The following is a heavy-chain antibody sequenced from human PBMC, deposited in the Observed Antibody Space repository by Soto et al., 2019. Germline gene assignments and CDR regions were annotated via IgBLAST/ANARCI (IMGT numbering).Heavy chain of an antibody. Sequence: GGSLRLSCAASGFTFSSYAMSWVRQAPGKGLEWVSAISGSGGSTYYADSVKGRFTISRDNSKNTLYLQMNSLRAEDTAVYYCAKDRIFGELLCHFDYWGQGTLVTVSS. CDR3: AKDRIFGELLCHFDY. V-gene: IGHV3-23*01. J-gene: IGHJ4*02. CDR1: GFTFSSYA. CDR2: ISGSGGST. D-gene: IGHD3-10*01.